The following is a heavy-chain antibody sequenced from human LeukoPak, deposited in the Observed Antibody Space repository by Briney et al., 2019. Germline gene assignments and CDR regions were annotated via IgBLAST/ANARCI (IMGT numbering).Heavy chain of an antibody. CDR1: GGSISSSSYY. V-gene: IGHV4-39*01. J-gene: IGHJ4*02. Sequence: SETLSLTCTVSGGSISSSSYYWGWIRQPPGKGLEWIGSIYYSGSTYYNPSLKSRVTISVDTSKNQFSLELSSVTAADTAVYYCATPYYYDSSGGHFDYWGQGTLVTVSS. D-gene: IGHD3-22*01. CDR2: IYYSGST. CDR3: ATPYYYDSSGGHFDY.